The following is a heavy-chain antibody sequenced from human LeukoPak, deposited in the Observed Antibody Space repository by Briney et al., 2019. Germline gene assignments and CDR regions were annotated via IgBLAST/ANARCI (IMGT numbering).Heavy chain of an antibody. J-gene: IGHJ4*02. V-gene: IGHV3-33*01. CDR1: GFTFSSYG. D-gene: IGHD3-22*01. CDR2: IWYDGSNK. Sequence: PGGSLRPSCAASGFTFSSYGMHWVRQAPGKGLEWVAVIWYDGSNKYYADSVKGRFTISRDNSKNTLYLQMNSLRAEDTAVYYCARDWSPYDSSGYPCLWGQGTLVTVSS. CDR3: ARDWSPYDSSGYPCL.